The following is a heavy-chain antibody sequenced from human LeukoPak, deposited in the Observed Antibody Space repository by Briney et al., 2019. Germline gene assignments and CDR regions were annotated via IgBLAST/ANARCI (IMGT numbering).Heavy chain of an antibody. J-gene: IGHJ4*02. V-gene: IGHV3-30-3*01. CDR3: ASPYDFWSGYIEPVRGDF. CDR1: GFTFSSYI. D-gene: IGHD3-3*01. CDR2: ISYDGSNT. Sequence: GGSLRLSCAASGFTFSSYIMHWVRQAPDKGPEWVAVISYDGSNTYYADSVKGRFTISRDNSKNTLYLQMNTLRAEDTAVYYCASPYDFWSGYIEPVRGDFWGQGTLVTVSS.